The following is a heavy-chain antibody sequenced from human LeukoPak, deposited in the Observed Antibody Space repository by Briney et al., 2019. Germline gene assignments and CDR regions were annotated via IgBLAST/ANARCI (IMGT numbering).Heavy chain of an antibody. CDR2: IIPIFGTA. D-gene: IGHD3-10*01. V-gene: IGHV1-69*13. Sequence: SVKVSCKASGYTFTGYYMHWVRQAPGQGLEWMGGIIPIFGTANYAQKFQGRVTITADESTSTAYMELSSLRSEDTAVYYCARGYLWFGGDWGQGTPVTVSS. J-gene: IGHJ4*02. CDR3: ARGYLWFGGD. CDR1: GYTFTGYY.